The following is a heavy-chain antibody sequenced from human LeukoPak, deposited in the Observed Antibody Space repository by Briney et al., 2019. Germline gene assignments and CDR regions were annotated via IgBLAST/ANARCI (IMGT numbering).Heavy chain of an antibody. D-gene: IGHD7-27*01. CDR2: INKNGDGT. CDR3: AKDIHNWGSDY. V-gene: IGHV3-23*01. CDR1: GFTFSSYY. J-gene: IGHJ4*01. Sequence: SGGSLRLSCAASGFTFSSYYMSWVRQAPGEGLEWVSGINKNGDGTYYADSVKGRFTISRDNSKNTLFLQISSLRVEDTAVYYCAKDIHNWGSDYWGQEPWSPSPQ.